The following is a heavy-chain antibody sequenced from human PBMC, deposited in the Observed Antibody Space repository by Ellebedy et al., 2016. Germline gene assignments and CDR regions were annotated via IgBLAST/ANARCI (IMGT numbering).Heavy chain of an antibody. CDR2: TNNR. D-gene: IGHD4-23*01. CDR3: ARETRDRVGTSEAFYDP. J-gene: IGHJ5*02. Sequence: ASVKVSXKASGYTFMNHDIIWVRQAPGQGLEWMGGTNNRNHAQKFQGRVTMTADTSTTTAYMELRSLTFDDTAIYYCARETRDRVGTSEAFYDPWGQGTLVTV. CDR1: GYTFMNHD. V-gene: IGHV1-18*01.